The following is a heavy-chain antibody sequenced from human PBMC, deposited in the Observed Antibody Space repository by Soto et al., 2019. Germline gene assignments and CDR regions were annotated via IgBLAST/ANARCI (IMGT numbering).Heavy chain of an antibody. Sequence: ESGGGLVQPGGSLRLSCAASGFTFDSSAMRWVRQAPGKGLEWVSTISGTGAAHYADSVKGRFTISKDNSKNTMHLQMNSLRAEDTAVYYCAKGLGYYFDYWGPGTLVTVAS. V-gene: IGHV3-23*01. CDR2: ISGTGAA. D-gene: IGHD2-15*01. CDR1: GFTFDSSA. CDR3: AKGLGYYFDY. J-gene: IGHJ4*02.